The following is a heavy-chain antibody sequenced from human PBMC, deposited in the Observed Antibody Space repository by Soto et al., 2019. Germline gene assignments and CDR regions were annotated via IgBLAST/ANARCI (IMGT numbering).Heavy chain of an antibody. Sequence: GGSLRLSCAASGFTFSSYAMSWVRQAPRKGLEWVSAISGSGGSTYYADSVKGRFTISRDNSKTTLYLQMNSLRAEDTAVYYCAKDPSPYGSGSYLGYYGMDVWGQGTTVTVSS. CDR3: AKDPSPYGSGSYLGYYGMDV. CDR2: ISGSGGST. CDR1: GFTFSSYA. V-gene: IGHV3-23*01. J-gene: IGHJ6*02. D-gene: IGHD3-10*01.